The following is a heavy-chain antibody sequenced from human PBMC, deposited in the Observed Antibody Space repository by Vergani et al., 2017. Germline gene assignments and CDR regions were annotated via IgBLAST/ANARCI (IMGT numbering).Heavy chain of an antibody. D-gene: IGHD5-18*01. CDR2: IYYSGST. CDR3: ARVGDTAMVEDYYYGMDV. CDR1: GGSISSSSYY. V-gene: IGHV4-39*01. Sequence: QLQLQESGPGLVKPSETLSLTCTVSGGSISSSSYYWGWIRQPPGKGLEWIGSIYYSGSTYYNPSLKSRVTISVDTSKNQFSLKLSSVTAEDTAVYYCARVGDTAMVEDYYYGMDVWGQGTTVTVSS. J-gene: IGHJ6*02.